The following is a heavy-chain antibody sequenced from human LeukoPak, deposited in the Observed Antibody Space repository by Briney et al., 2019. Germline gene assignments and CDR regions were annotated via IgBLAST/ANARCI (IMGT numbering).Heavy chain of an antibody. CDR3: ARADCSSSTCYLRRSWFDP. CDR2: ISPKSGFI. D-gene: IGHD2-2*01. V-gene: IGHV3-21*01. J-gene: IGHJ5*02. CDR1: GFSFNYYD. Sequence: GGSLKLSCAGSGFSFNYYDMNWVRQAPGKGLEWVSSISPKSGFIYYSDSVRGRFTISRDNAENSLYLQMNSLRAEDTAVYYCARADCSSSTCYLRRSWFDPWGQGTLVTVSS.